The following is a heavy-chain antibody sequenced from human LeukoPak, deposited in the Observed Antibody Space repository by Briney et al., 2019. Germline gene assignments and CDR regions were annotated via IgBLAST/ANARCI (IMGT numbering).Heavy chain of an antibody. CDR2: INPNSGGT. CDR1: GYTSTGYY. J-gene: IGHJ3*02. V-gene: IGHV1-2*02. D-gene: IGHD4/OR15-4a*01. CDR3: ATLTMVPSSI. Sequence: ASVKVSCKASGYTSTGYYMHWVRQAPGQELEYMGWINPNSGGTNYAQKFQGRVAMTRETSISTAYMELSRLRSDDTAVYYCATLTMVPSSIWGQGTMVTVSS.